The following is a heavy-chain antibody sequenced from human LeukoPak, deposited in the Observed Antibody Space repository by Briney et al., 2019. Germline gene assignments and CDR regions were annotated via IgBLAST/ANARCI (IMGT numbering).Heavy chain of an antibody. CDR3: AAGPDQYYFDY. Sequence: GGSLRLSCAASGFTFSSNYMSWVRQAPGKGLEWVSFIYSGGSTYYADSVKGRFTISRGNSKITLYLQMNSLRAEDAAVYYCAAGPDQYYFDYWGQGTLVTVSS. CDR2: IYSGGST. J-gene: IGHJ4*02. CDR1: GFTFSSNY. V-gene: IGHV3-53*01.